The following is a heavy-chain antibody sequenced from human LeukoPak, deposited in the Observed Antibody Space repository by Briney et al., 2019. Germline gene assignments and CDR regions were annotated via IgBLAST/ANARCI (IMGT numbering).Heavy chain of an antibody. CDR2: INTDGSGT. Sequence: GSLRLSCAVSGFTFISYGMQWVRQAPGKGLAWVSRINTDGSGTAYADSVKGRFTISRDNAKNTLYLQMNSLRAEDTALYYCARELPREVTLDYWGQGTLVTVSS. V-gene: IGHV3-74*01. D-gene: IGHD2-21*02. CDR1: GFTFISYG. CDR3: ARELPREVTLDY. J-gene: IGHJ4*01.